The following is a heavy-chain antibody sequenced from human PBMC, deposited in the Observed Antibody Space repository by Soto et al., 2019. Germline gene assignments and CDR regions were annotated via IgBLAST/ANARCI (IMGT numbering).Heavy chain of an antibody. CDR3: ARDPRSRGYLDF. CDR1: GFTLTNFA. J-gene: IGHJ4*03. CDR2: LWHDGSNR. Sequence: QVQLVESGGGMVLPGGSLRLSCTASGFTLTNFAMHWVRQAPGKGLEWVALLWHDGSNRYYLDSVKGRFTISRDTSKNTLYLDMTGLRVEDAALYYCARDPRSRGYLDFWGQGTPVTVSS. V-gene: IGHV3-33*01.